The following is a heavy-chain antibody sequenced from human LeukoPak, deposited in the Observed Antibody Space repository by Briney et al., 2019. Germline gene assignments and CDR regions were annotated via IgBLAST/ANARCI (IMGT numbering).Heavy chain of an antibody. D-gene: IGHD3-22*01. J-gene: IGHJ4*02. CDR1: GLTFSDYY. V-gene: IGHV3-11*01. Sequence: KPGGSLRLSCAASGLTFSDYYMSWIRQAPGKGLEWVSYISSSGTTIYYADSVKGRFTISRDNAKNSLYLQMNSLRAEDTAVYFCARLDSSGCLDYWGQGTLVTVSS. CDR3: ARLDSSGCLDY. CDR2: ISSSGTTI.